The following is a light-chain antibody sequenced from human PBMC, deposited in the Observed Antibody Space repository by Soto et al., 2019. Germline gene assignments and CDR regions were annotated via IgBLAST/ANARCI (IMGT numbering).Light chain of an antibody. CDR1: QSVSSN. Sequence: ETVMTQSPATLSVSPGERATLYCRASQSVSSNLAWYQQKPGQPPRLLIYDISTRATGIPTRFSGSGSGTEFTLTISSLQSEDFAVYYCQQYNSWPLTCGGGTKGDIK. V-gene: IGKV3D-15*01. CDR3: QQYNSWPLT. J-gene: IGKJ4*01. CDR2: DIS.